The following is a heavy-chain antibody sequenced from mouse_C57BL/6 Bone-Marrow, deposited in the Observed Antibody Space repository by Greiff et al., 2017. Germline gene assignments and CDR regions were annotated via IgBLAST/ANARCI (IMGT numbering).Heavy chain of an antibody. CDR2: IYPRSGNT. V-gene: IGHV1-81*01. CDR3: VWSAWFAY. CDR1: GYTFTSYG. Sequence: VQLQESGAELARPGASVKLSCKASGYTFTSYGISWVKQRTGQGLEWIGEIYPRSGNTYYNEKFKGKATLTADKSSSTGYMELRSLTSEDSAVYFCVWSAWFAYWGQGTLVTVSA. D-gene: IGHD1-1*02. J-gene: IGHJ3*01.